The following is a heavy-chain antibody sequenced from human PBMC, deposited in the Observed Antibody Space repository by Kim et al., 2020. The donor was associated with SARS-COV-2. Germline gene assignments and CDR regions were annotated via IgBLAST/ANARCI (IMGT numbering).Heavy chain of an antibody. Sequence: GGSLRLSCAASGFSVDSHVMTWVRQAPVKGLEWVSVMYSVGNTFYSAYSKGRFIISRDISKNTLVFQLISRLSEDTAIDYYSTGQTSFTTDWYDDFCCQG. D-gene: IGHD1-1*01. CDR1: GFSVDSHV. V-gene: IGHV3-53*05. CDR2: MYSVGNT. CDR3: STGQTSFTTDWYDDF. J-gene: IGHJ4*02.